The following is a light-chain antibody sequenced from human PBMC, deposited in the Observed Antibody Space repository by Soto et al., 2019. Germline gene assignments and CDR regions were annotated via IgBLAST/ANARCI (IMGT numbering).Light chain of an antibody. V-gene: IGLV2-14*01. Sequence: QSVLTQPASVSGSPGQSITISCPVTSSDVGGYNYVSWYQQHPGKAPKLMIYEVSNRPSGVSNRFSGSKSGNTASLTISGLQAEDEADYYCRSYTSSSNVLYVFATGTKVTV. CDR3: RSYTSSSNVLYV. CDR1: SSDVGGYNY. J-gene: IGLJ1*01. CDR2: EVS.